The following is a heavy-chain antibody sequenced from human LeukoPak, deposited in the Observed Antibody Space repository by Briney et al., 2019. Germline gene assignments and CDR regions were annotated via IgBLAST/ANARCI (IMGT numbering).Heavy chain of an antibody. CDR3: ARDRGWYSLENWFDP. CDR1: GYTFTGYY. D-gene: IGHD6-19*01. J-gene: IGHJ5*02. V-gene: IGHV1-2*02. CDR2: INPNSGGT. Sequence: ASVKVSCKASGYTFTGYYMHWVRQAPGQGLGWMGWINPNSGGTNSAQIFQGRVTMTRDTSISTAYMELSRLTSDDTAVYYCARDRGWYSLENWFDPWGQGTLVTVSS.